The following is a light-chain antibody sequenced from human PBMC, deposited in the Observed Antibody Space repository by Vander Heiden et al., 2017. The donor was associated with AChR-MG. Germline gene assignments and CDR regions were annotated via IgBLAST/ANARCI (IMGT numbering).Light chain of an antibody. CDR3: QSADSSGTSFYV. CDR2: KDS. Sequence: SYELTQPPSVSVSPGQTARITCSGDALPKQYAYCYQQKPGQAPVLVIYKDSERPSGIPERFSGSSSGTTVTLTISGVQAEDEADYYCQSADSSGTSFYVFGTGTKVTVL. J-gene: IGLJ1*01. CDR1: ALPKQY. V-gene: IGLV3-25*03.